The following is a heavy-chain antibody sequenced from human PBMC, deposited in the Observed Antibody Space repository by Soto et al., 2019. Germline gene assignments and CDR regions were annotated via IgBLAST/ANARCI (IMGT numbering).Heavy chain of an antibody. J-gene: IGHJ4*02. CDR2: ISSSGAFT. CDR3: VKHQVSLVRGISPFDY. Sequence: GGSLRLSCTVSGFTFSRYSINWVRQAPGKGLEWVSTISSSGAFTYHADSVRGRLTISRDNSKNTVYLQMNSLRAEDTAVYYCVKHQVSLVRGISPFDYWGQGALVTVSS. D-gene: IGHD3-10*01. CDR1: GFTFSRYS. V-gene: IGHV3-23*01.